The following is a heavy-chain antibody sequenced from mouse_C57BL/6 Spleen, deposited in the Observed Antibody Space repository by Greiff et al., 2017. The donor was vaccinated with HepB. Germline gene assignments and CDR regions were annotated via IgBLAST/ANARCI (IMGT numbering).Heavy chain of an antibody. CDR1: GYTFTSYW. J-gene: IGHJ4*01. V-gene: IGHV1-55*01. Sequence: QVQLKQPGAELVKPGASVKMSCKASGYTFTSYWITWVKQRPGQGLEWIGDIYPGSGSTNYNEKFKSKATLTVDTSSSTAYMQLSSLTSEDSAVYYCARWDYYGSSPFYAMDYWGQGTSVTVSS. CDR2: IYPGSGST. CDR3: ARWDYYGSSPFYAMDY. D-gene: IGHD1-1*01.